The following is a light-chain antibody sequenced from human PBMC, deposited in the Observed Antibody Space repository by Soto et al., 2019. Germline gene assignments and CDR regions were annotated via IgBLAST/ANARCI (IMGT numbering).Light chain of an antibody. J-gene: IGKJ5*01. CDR1: QRVSSN. CDR3: QQYYNWPRT. CDR2: CAS. V-gene: IGKV3-15*01. Sequence: IVLTQSTATLSVSPGERATLSCGASQRVSSNLAWHQQRPVQAPRLLFYCASTGATGLPARFSGSGYGTEFTLTINSLQAEDCAVYYCQQYYNWPRTFGQGTRLEIK.